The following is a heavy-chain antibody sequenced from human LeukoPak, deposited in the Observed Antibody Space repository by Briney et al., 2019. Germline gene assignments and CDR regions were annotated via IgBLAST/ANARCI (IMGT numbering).Heavy chain of an antibody. V-gene: IGHV4-34*01. D-gene: IGHD2-15*01. CDR1: GGSFSGYY. Sequence: PSETLSLTCAVYGGSFSGYYWSWIRQPPGKGLEWIGEINHSGSTNYNPSLKSRVTISVDTSKNQFSLKLSSVTAADTAVYYCARGRRIVVVVGATRTHRDYYMDVWGKGTTLTVSS. CDR3: ARGRRIVVVVGATRTHRDYYMDV. CDR2: INHSGST. J-gene: IGHJ6*03.